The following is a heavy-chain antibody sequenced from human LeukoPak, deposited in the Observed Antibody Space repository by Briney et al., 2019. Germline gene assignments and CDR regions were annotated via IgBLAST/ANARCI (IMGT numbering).Heavy chain of an antibody. CDR3: AREGIAAAGLYYYYYYMDV. D-gene: IGHD6-13*01. J-gene: IGHJ6*03. CDR1: GGSISSYY. V-gene: IGHV4-4*07. Sequence: SETLSLTCTVSGGSISSYYWSWIRQPAGKGLEWIGRIYTSGSTNYNPSLKSRVTMSVDTSKNQFSLKLSSVTAADTAVHYCAREGIAAAGLYYYYYYMDVWGKGTTVTVSS. CDR2: IYTSGST.